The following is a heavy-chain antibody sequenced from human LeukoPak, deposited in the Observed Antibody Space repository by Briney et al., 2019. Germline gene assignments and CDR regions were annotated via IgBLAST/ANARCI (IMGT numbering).Heavy chain of an antibody. Sequence: SETLSLTCTVSGGSISSYYWSWIRQPPGKGLEWIGYIYHSGSTNYNPSLKSRVTISVDTSKNQFSLKLSSVTAADTAVYYCARGWVDYGDYYFDYWGQGTLVTVSS. V-gene: IGHV4-59*01. J-gene: IGHJ4*02. CDR3: ARGWVDYGDYYFDY. D-gene: IGHD4-17*01. CDR1: GGSISSYY. CDR2: IYHSGST.